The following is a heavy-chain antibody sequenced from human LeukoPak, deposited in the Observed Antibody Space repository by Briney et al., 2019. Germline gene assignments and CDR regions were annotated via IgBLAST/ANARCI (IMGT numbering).Heavy chain of an antibody. D-gene: IGHD3-9*01. J-gene: IGHJ4*01. CDR1: GYTFTSYY. CDR2: INPSGGST. Sequence: GASVKVSCKASGYTFTSYYMHWVRQAPGQGLEWMGIINPSGGSTSYAQKFQGRVTMTRDTSTSTVYMELSSLRSEDTAVYYCAKWGDYDILTGYYDSDYWGHGTLVTVSS. V-gene: IGHV1-46*01. CDR3: AKWGDYDILTGYYDSDY.